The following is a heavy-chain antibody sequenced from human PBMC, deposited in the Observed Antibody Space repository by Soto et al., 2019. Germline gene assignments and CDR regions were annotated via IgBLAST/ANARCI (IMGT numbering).Heavy chain of an antibody. Sequence: SETLSLTCTVSGGSISSGDYYWSWIRQPPGKGLEWIGYIYYSGSTYYNPSLKSRVTISVDTSKNQFSLELSSVTAADTAVYYCARERPDGARLDPWGQGTLVTVSS. D-gene: IGHD6-6*01. J-gene: IGHJ5*02. CDR2: IYYSGST. CDR3: ARERPDGARLDP. CDR1: GGSISSGDYY. V-gene: IGHV4-30-4*01.